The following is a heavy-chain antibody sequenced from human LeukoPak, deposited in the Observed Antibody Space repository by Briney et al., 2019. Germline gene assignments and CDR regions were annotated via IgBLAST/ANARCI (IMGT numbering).Heavy chain of an antibody. Sequence: PGGSLRLSCAASGFTFNIYAMSWVRQAPGKGLEWVSSITSSGDATFHADSVKDRFTISRDNSKSTLYLQMSRLRVEDTAVNYSAKDRPNYHESNGHYYRLNGDSWGQGTLVTVSS. CDR2: ITSSGDAT. D-gene: IGHD3-22*01. CDR3: AKDRPNYHESNGHYYRLNGDS. CDR1: GFTFNIYA. V-gene: IGHV3-23*01. J-gene: IGHJ5*01.